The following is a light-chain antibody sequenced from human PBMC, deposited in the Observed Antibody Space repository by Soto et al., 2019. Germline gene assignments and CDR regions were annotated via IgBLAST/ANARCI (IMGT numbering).Light chain of an antibody. CDR1: SSDIGGYNF. J-gene: IGLJ1*01. Sequence: QSALTQPPSASGSPGQSVAICCTGTSSDIGGYNFVSWYQQHPGKAPKLMIYDVTKRPSGVPDRFSGSKSGNTATLIVSGLQAEDEADYYCSSHGGSNNPFVFGPGTKLTVL. CDR2: DVT. V-gene: IGLV2-8*01. CDR3: SSHGGSNNPFV.